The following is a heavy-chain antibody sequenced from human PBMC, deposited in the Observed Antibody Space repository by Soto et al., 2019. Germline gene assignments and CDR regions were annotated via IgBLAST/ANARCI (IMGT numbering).Heavy chain of an antibody. D-gene: IGHD3-3*01. J-gene: IGHJ5*02. V-gene: IGHV2-5*02. Sequence: SGPTLVNPTQTLTLTCTFSGFSLSTSGVGVGWIRQPPGKALEWLALIYWDDDKRYSPSLKSRLTITKDTSKNQVVLTMTNMDLVDTATYYCAHSREDYDFWSGYYWFDPWGQGTLVTVSS. CDR1: GFSLSTSGVG. CDR3: AHSREDYDFWSGYYWFDP. CDR2: IYWDDDK.